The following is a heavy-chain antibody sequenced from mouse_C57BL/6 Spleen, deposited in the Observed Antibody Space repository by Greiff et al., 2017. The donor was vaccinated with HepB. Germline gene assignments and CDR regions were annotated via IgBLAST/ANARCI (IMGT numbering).Heavy chain of an antibody. V-gene: IGHV1-50*01. J-gene: IGHJ3*01. CDR3: ARDRPFAY. Sequence: VQLQQPGAELVKPGASVKLSCKASGYTFTSYWMQWVNQRPGQGLEWIGEIDPSDSYTNYNQKFKGKATLTVDTSSSTAYMQLSSLTSEDSAVYYCARDRPFAYWGQGTLVTVSA. CDR1: GYTFTSYW. CDR2: IDPSDSYT.